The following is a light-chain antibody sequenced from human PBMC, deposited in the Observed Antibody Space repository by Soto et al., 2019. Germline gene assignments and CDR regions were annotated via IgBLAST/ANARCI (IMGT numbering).Light chain of an antibody. V-gene: IGKV3-11*01. J-gene: IGKJ4*01. CDR2: DAS. CDR3: QQRSNWPPVT. CDR1: QSINRH. Sequence: EIVLTQSPATLSLSPGERATLSCRASQSINRHLAWYRQKPGQAPRLLIYDASNRATGIPARFSGSGSGTDFTLTISSLEHEDFGVYYCQQRSNWPPVTFGGGTKVEI.